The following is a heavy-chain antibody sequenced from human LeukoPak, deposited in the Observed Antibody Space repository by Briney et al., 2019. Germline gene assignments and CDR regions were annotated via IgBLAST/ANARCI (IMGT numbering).Heavy chain of an antibody. CDR2: INPSGGST. J-gene: IGHJ4*02. D-gene: IGHD2-8*01. Sequence: AAVKVSCKASGYTFTSYYMHWVRQAPGQGLEWMGIINPSGGSTSYAQKFQGRVTMTRDTSTSTVYMELSSLRSEDTAVYCCARDLGVQGNIDYWGQGTLVTVSS. CDR3: ARDLGVQGNIDY. V-gene: IGHV1-46*03. CDR1: GYTFTSYY.